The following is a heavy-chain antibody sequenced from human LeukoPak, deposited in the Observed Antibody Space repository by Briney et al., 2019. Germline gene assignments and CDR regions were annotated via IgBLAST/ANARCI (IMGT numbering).Heavy chain of an antibody. J-gene: IGHJ4*02. CDR3: ARSSLAPGFDY. CDR1: GGSISSYY. D-gene: IGHD1-14*01. Sequence: PSETLSLTCTVSGGSISSYYWSWIRQPPGKGLEWIGNIYHSGSTKYNPSLKSRVTISVDTSKNQFSLKLSSVTAADTAVYYCARSSLAPGFDYWGQGTLVTVSS. V-gene: IGHV4-59*01. CDR2: IYHSGST.